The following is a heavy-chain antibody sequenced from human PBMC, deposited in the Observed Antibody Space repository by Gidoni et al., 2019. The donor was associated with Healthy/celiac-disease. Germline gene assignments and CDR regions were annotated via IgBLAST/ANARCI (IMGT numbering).Heavy chain of an antibody. D-gene: IGHD2-8*01. V-gene: IGHV3-30-3*01. CDR1: GFTFSSYA. Sequence: QVQLLESGGGVVQPGRSLRPSCAPSGFTFSSYAMHWFRQAPGKGLEWVAVISYDGSNKYYADSVKGRFTISRDNSKNTLYLQMNSLRAEDTAVYYCARGHPLMSGFDYWGQGTLVTVSS. J-gene: IGHJ4*02. CDR2: ISYDGSNK. CDR3: ARGHPLMSGFDY.